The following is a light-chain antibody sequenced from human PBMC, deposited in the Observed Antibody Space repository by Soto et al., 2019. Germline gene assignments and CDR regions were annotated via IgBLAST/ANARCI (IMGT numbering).Light chain of an antibody. J-gene: IGLJ1*01. CDR3: SSYRSIGSIV. Sequence: QSVLTQPASVSGSPGQSITISCTGTRSDVGGYKYVSWYQQHPGKAPKVMIYEVNNRPSGVSTRFSGSKSGNTASLTISGLQADDEGDYYCSSYRSIGSIVFGTGTKVTVL. CDR2: EVN. V-gene: IGLV2-14*01. CDR1: RSDVGGYKY.